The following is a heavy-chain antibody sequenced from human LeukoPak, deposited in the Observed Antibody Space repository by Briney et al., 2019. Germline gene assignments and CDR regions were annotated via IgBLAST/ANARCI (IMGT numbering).Heavy chain of an antibody. D-gene: IGHD6-13*01. V-gene: IGHV3-23*01. CDR1: GFTFTTYA. Sequence: GGSLRLSCATSGFTFTTYAMQWVRQAPGKGLGWVSTISSGDGITYYADSVKGRFTISRDDSKNTLYLQMNSLRAEDTAIYYCAKRPGKAAAGPFDPWGQGTLVTVSS. CDR2: ISSGDGIT. CDR3: AKRPGKAAAGPFDP. J-gene: IGHJ5*02.